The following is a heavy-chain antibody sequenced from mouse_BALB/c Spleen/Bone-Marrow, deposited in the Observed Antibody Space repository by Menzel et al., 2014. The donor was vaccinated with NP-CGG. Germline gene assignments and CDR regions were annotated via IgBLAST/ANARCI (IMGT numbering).Heavy chain of an antibody. D-gene: IGHD3-1*01. Sequence: VKLMESGAELVKPGTSVKLSCKASGYNFTSYWLNWVKLRPGQGLEWIGDIYPGSGSTNYHEKFKSKATLTVDTSPSTAYMQHSSLASEDSALYYCARFSQLGLLAYWGQGTLVTVSA. CDR1: GYNFTSYW. CDR3: ARFSQLGLLAY. J-gene: IGHJ3*01. CDR2: IYPGSGST. V-gene: IGHV1-55*01.